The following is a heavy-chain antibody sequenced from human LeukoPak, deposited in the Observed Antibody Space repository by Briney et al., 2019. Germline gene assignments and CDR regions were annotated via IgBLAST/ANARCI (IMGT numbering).Heavy chain of an antibody. CDR2: IYHSRST. V-gene: IGHV4-38-2*01. CDR3: GRAQGATDY. CDR1: GYSISSGHY. D-gene: IGHD1-26*01. J-gene: IGHJ4*02. Sequence: SETLSLTCAVSGYSISSGHYWGWIRQPPGKGLEWIGSIYHSRSTYYNPSLKSLVTITVDTSKNQFSLKVNSVTAADTAVYYCGRAQGATDYWGQGTLVTVSS.